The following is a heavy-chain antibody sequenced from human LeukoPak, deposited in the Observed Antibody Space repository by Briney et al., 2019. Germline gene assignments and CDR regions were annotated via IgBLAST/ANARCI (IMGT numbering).Heavy chain of an antibody. V-gene: IGHV1-2*06. CDR2: INPNSGGT. CDR3: ARDQIAVAGRVDY. D-gene: IGHD6-19*01. CDR1: GYTFTGYY. J-gene: IGHJ4*02. Sequence: ASVKVSCKASGYTFTGYYMHWVRQAPGQGLEWMGRINPNSGGTNYAQKFQGRVTMTRDTSISTAYMELSRLRSDDTAVYYCARDQIAVAGRVDYWGQGTLVTVSS.